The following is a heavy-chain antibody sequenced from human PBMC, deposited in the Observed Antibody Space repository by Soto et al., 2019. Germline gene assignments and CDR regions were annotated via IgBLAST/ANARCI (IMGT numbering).Heavy chain of an antibody. CDR3: ARGRASGSYYLLDY. Sequence: SVKVSCKASGDTFTTYDINWVRQATGHGLEWMGWINPNSGNIGYAQRFQGRVTMTRDTAIRTAYMEVGSLRSDDTAVYYCARGRASGSYYLLDYWGQGTLVTVSS. CDR1: GDTFTTYD. V-gene: IGHV1-8*01. J-gene: IGHJ4*02. CDR2: INPNSGNI. D-gene: IGHD3-10*01.